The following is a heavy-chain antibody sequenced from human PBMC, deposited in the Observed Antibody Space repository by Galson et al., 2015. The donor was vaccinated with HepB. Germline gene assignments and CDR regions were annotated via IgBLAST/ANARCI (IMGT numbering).Heavy chain of an antibody. Sequence: SLRLSCAASGFTFSSYGMHWVRQAPGKGLEWVAVISYDGSNKYYADSVKGRFTISRDNSKNTLYLQMNSLRAEDTAVYYCAKSAVDGPDYWGQGTLVTVSS. CDR1: GFTFSSYG. D-gene: IGHD6-19*01. CDR3: AKSAVDGPDY. J-gene: IGHJ4*02. CDR2: ISYDGSNK. V-gene: IGHV3-30*18.